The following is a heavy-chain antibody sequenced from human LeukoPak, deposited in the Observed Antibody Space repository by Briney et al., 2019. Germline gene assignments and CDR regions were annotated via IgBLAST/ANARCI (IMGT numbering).Heavy chain of an antibody. CDR2: ISSSSTYI. D-gene: IGHD2/OR15-2a*01. J-gene: IGHJ5*02. Sequence: GGSLSHSYAPSGFNLKSISMNWLRQAPGKGLEWVSSISSSSTYIYYADSVKGRFTISRDNATTPLYLQMNSLRAEDTAVYYCARGVGEYPNCSDHWGQGTLVTVSS. CDR3: ARGVGEYPNCSDH. CDR1: GFNLKSIS. V-gene: IGHV3-21*01.